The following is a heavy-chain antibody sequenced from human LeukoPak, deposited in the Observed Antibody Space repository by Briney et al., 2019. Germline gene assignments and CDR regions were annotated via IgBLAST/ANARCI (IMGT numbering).Heavy chain of an antibody. CDR2: IYTSGSI. Sequence: KASQTLSLTCTVSGGSISSGSYYWSWIRQPAGKGLEWIGRIYTSGSINYNPSLKSRVTISVDTSKNQFSLKLSSVTAADTAVYYCARRRRLYSGYDSYFDIWAKGQWSPSLQ. J-gene: IGHJ3*02. V-gene: IGHV4-61*02. D-gene: IGHD5-12*01. CDR3: ARRRRLYSGYDSYFDI. CDR1: GGSISSGSYY.